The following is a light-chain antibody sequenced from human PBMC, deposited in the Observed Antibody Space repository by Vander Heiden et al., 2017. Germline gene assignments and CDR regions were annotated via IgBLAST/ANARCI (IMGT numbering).Light chain of an antibody. Sequence: HSVLTQPPPVSGAPGQRVISSCTGSSANSGAGKEVNGYQQIPGTAPKILIYGNSKRPSGVPDRFSGSKAGTSASLAITGLQAEDEAEYYCQSYDSSLYVVVGGGTKLTVL. CDR3: QSYDSSLYVV. CDR1: SANSGAGKE. CDR2: GNS. V-gene: IGLV1-40*01. J-gene: IGLJ2*01.